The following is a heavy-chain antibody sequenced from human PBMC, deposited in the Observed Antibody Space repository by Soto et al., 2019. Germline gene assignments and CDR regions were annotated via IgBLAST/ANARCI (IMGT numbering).Heavy chain of an antibody. D-gene: IGHD2-15*01. J-gene: IGHJ6*03. V-gene: IGHV4-59*08. CDR1: GGSISSYY. CDR3: ARTSRVVVVAATPHYYYYYMDV. Sequence: SETLSLTCTVSGGSISSYYWSWIRQPPGKGLEWIGYIYYSGSTNYNPSLKSRFTISVDTSKNQFSLKLSSVTAADTAVYYCARTSRVVVVAATPHYYYYYMDVWGKGTTVTVSS. CDR2: IYYSGST.